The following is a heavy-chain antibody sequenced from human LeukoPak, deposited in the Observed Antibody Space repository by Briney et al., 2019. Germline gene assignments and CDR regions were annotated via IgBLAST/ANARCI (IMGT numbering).Heavy chain of an antibody. CDR1: GYTFTSYA. CDR2: INTNTGNP. D-gene: IGHD3-22*01. Sequence: ASVKVSCKASGYTFTSYAMNWVRQAPGQGLEWMGWINTNTGNPTYAQGFTGRFVFSLDTSVSTAYLRISSLKAEDTAVYYCLTEYYYDSSGARYYFDYWGQGTLVTVSS. V-gene: IGHV7-4-1*02. J-gene: IGHJ4*02. CDR3: LTEYYYDSSGARYYFDY.